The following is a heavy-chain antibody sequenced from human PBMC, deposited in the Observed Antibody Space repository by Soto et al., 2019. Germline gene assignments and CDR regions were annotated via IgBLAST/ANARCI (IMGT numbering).Heavy chain of an antibody. CDR1: GGSINNYY. J-gene: IGHJ4*02. D-gene: IGHD2-8*02. Sequence: SETLSLTCTVSGGSINNYYWSWVRQPPGMGLEWIGHIYYDGSTYYNPSLRGRASIAVDTSKNQFSLNLNSVTAADTAVYYCARRCNGGVCFRYWGLGTLVTVSS. V-gene: IGHV4-59*01. CDR3: ARRCNGGVCFRY. CDR2: IYYDGST.